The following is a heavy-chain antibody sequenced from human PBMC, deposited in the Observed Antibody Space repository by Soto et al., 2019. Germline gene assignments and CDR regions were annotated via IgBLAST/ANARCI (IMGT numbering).Heavy chain of an antibody. J-gene: IGHJ6*02. D-gene: IGHD2-2*01. CDR2: IIPISGTA. Sequence: QVQLVQSGAEVKKPGSSVKVSCTASGGTFSSYAISWVRQAPGQGLEWMGGIIPISGTANYAQKFKGRVTITADEPTSTAYTALSSLRAKDTAVYYRARSQRSSTSIKIYYYYYYGMDVWGQGTTVTVSS. CDR3: ARSQRSSTSIKIYYYYYYGMDV. CDR1: GGTFSSYA. V-gene: IGHV1-69*01.